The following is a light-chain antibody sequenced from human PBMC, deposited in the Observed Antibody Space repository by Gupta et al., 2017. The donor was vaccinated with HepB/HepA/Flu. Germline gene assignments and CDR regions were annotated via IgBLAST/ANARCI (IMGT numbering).Light chain of an antibody. CDR2: GAS. V-gene: IGKV3-15*01. CDR3: HQYNHWPPGLT. J-gene: IGKJ4*01. Sequence: EIVLTQSPAALSVSPGEGATLSCRASQSISTNLAWYQQKPGQAPRLLIYGASTRATGIPARFSGSGSGTEFTLTISNLQSEDFAVYYCHQYNHWPPGLTFGGGTKVEIK. CDR1: QSISTN.